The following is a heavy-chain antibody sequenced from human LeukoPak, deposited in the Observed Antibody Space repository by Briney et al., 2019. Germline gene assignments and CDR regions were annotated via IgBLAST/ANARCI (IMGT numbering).Heavy chain of an antibody. V-gene: IGHV5-51*01. CDR1: GYSFTNYW. CDR3: ATLRNSGFDY. D-gene: IGHD1-26*01. J-gene: IGHJ4*02. Sequence: GESLKISCKGSGYSFTNYWISWVRQMPGKGLEWMGIIYPGDSDTRYSPSFQGQVTMSADKSIFTAYLQWSSLKASDTAMYYCATLRNSGFDYWGQGTLVTVSS. CDR2: IYPGDSDT.